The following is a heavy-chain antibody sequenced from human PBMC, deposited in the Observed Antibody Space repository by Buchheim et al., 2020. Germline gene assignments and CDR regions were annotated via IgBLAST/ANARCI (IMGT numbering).Heavy chain of an antibody. CDR2: ISGSGGST. CDR1: GFTFSSYA. D-gene: IGHD2-15*01. CDR3: AKDHYCSGGSCYSNFDY. J-gene: IGHJ4*02. V-gene: IGHV3-23*01. Sequence: EVQLLESGGGLVQPGGSLRLSCAASGFTFSSYALSWVRQAPGKGLEWVSVISGSGGSTYYADSVMGRFTISRDNSKNTLYLQMNSLRAEDTAVDYCAKDHYCSGGSCYSNFDYWGQGTL.